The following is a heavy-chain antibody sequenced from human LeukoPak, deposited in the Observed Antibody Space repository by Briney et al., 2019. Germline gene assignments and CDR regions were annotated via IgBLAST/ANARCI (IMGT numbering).Heavy chain of an antibody. CDR3: ASDHYDFWSGYYGPHDY. J-gene: IGHJ4*02. D-gene: IGHD3-3*01. CDR1: GFTFSSYA. Sequence: GSLRLSCAASGFTFSSYAMSWVRQAPGKGLEWVSAISGSGGSTYYADSVKGRFTISRDNSKNTLYLQMNSLRAEDTAVYYCASDHYDFWSGYYGPHDYWGQGTLVTVSS. V-gene: IGHV3-23*01. CDR2: ISGSGGST.